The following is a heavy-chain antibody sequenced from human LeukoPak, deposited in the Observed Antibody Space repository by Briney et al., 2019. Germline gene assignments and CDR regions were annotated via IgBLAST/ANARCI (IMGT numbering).Heavy chain of an antibody. CDR1: GGSISSYY. Sequence: SETLSLTCTVSGGSISSYYWSWIRQPPGKGLEWIGHIYYSGSTNYNPSLKSRVTISVDTSKNQFSLKLSSVTAADTAVYYCARDTVTRGRFDYWGQGTLVTVSS. CDR3: ARDTVTRGRFDY. V-gene: IGHV4-59*01. D-gene: IGHD4-11*01. CDR2: IYYSGST. J-gene: IGHJ4*01.